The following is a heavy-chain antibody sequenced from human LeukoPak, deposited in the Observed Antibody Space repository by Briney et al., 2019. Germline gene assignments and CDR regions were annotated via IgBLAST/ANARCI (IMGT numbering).Heavy chain of an antibody. D-gene: IGHD5-24*01. CDR3: ARERDGRFFDY. Sequence: GGSLRLSCAVSGLIFRSYWMSWVRQAPGKGPEWVANINQDGSEKYFVDSVKGRFTISRDNAKNSLHLQMNTLRAEDTAVYYCARERDGRFFDYWGQGTLVTVSS. V-gene: IGHV3-7*01. J-gene: IGHJ4*02. CDR1: GLIFRSYW. CDR2: INQDGSEK.